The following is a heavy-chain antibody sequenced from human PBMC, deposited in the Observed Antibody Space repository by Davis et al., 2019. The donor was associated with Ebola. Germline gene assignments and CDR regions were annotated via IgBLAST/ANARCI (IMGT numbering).Heavy chain of an antibody. CDR1: GFSLSSYW. J-gene: IGHJ4*02. V-gene: IGHV3-74*01. CDR3: ASEGVGVAAADPALDY. D-gene: IGHD6-13*01. CDR2: INSGGSSI. Sequence: GESLKISCAASGFSLSSYWMHWVRQAPGKGLVWLSRINSGGSSIRYADSVKGRFTISRDNAKNTLYLQMNSLRVEDTAVYCASEGVGVAAADPALDYWGQGTLVTVSS.